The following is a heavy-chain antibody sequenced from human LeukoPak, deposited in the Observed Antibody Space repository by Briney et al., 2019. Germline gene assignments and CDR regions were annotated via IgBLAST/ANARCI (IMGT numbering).Heavy chain of an antibody. V-gene: IGHV4-4*09. CDR3: ARHRRRFHRGDHWFDP. D-gene: IGHD2-21*01. Sequence: PSVTLSLTCTVSGDSITSYSWSWIRQPPGKGLKWIGYIYTSGNTNYNPSLKSRVTMSVDMPKNQFSLKLSSVTAADTAVYFCARHRRRFHRGDHWFDPWGQGTLVTVSS. CDR2: IYTSGNT. CDR1: GDSITSYS. J-gene: IGHJ5*02.